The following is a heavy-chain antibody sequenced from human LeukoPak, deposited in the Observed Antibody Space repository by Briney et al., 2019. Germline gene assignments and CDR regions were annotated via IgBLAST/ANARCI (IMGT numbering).Heavy chain of an antibody. J-gene: IGHJ4*02. CDR1: GFTFSDYY. CDR2: ITSSGDTI. D-gene: IGHD7-27*01. Sequence: GGSLRLSCVASGFTFSDYYMSWIRQVPGKGLEWVSYITSSGDTIYYADSVKGRFTISRDIPENSVYLQMNSLRAEDTAVYYCARGGGNWGEGYFDYWGQGTLVTVSS. V-gene: IGHV3-11*01. CDR3: ARGGGNWGEGYFDY.